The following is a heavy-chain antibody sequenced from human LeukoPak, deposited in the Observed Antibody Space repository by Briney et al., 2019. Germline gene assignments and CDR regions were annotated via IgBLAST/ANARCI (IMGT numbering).Heavy chain of an antibody. CDR3: AIDSYGNDY. CDR2: ISSSSSYI. CDR1: GFTFSSYS. D-gene: IGHD5-18*01. J-gene: IGHJ4*02. V-gene: IGHV3-21*01. Sequence: PGGSLTLSCAASGFTFSSYSMDWVRQAPGKGLEWVSSISSSSSYISYADSVKGPFTISRDNAKNSLYRQMNSLRAEDTAVYYCAIDSYGNDYWGQGTLVTVSS.